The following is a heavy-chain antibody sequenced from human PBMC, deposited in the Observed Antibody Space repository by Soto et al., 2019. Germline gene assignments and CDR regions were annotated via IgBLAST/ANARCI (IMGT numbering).Heavy chain of an antibody. CDR2: IIPIFGTA. Sequence: GXSVKASCKASGGTFSSYASRLVRQAPGQGLEWMGGIIPIFGTANYAQKFQGRVTITADESTSTAYMELSSLRSEDTAVYYCARVLRGYSYGIFDDWGQGTLVTVSS. V-gene: IGHV1-69*13. D-gene: IGHD5-18*01. J-gene: IGHJ4*02. CDR1: GGTFSSYA. CDR3: ARVLRGYSYGIFDD.